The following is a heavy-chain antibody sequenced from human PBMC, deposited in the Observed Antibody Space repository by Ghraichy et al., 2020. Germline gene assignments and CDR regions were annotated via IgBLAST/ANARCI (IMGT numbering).Heavy chain of an antibody. D-gene: IGHD2-15*01. CDR3: ARMGGPASYYYGMDV. V-gene: IGHV2-70*11. J-gene: IGHJ6*02. CDR2: IDWDDDK. CDR1: GFSLSTSGMC. Sequence: SGPTLVKPTQTLTLTCTFSGFSLSTSGMCVSWIRQPPGKALEWLARIDWDDDKYYSTSLKTRLTISKDTSKNQVVLTMTNMDPVDTATYYCARMGGPASYYYGMDVWGQGTTVTVSS.